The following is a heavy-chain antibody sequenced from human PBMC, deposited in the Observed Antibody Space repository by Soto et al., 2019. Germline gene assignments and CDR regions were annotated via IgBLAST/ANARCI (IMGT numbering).Heavy chain of an antibody. D-gene: IGHD2-2*01. J-gene: IGHJ4*01. CDR1: GYSFTSYW. Sequence: EVQLVQSGAEVKKPGESLKISCKTSGYSFTSYWIGWVRQMPGKGMEWMGNIYPYDSDTRYSPSFQDQVTISADTSITTAYLQWSGLRASDTAMYFCARHLVGSTRGNFDYWGQGTLVTVSS. V-gene: IGHV5-51*01. CDR2: IYPYDSDT. CDR3: ARHLVGSTRGNFDY.